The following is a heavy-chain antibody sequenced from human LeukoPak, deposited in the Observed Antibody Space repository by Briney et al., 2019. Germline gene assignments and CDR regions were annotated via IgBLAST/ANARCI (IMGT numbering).Heavy chain of an antibody. V-gene: IGHV1-18*01. Sequence: GASVKVSCKASGYTFTSYGISWVRQAPGQGLEWMGWISAYNGNTNYAQKLQGRVTMTTDTSTSTAYMELSSLRSEDTAVYYCASPSHYYDSSGYYPFDYWGQGTLVTVSS. CDR2: ISAYNGNT. J-gene: IGHJ4*02. CDR3: ASPSHYYDSSGYYPFDY. D-gene: IGHD3-22*01. CDR1: GYTFTSYG.